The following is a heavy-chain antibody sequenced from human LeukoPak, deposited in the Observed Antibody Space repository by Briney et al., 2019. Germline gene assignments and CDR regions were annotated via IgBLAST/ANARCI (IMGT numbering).Heavy chain of an antibody. CDR3: AKEIAVAGRPLLDS. J-gene: IGHJ4*02. CDR1: EFTFSSYA. V-gene: IGHV3-23*01. D-gene: IGHD6-19*01. CDR2: ISARDGST. Sequence: PGGSLRLSCAASEFTFSSYAMSWVRQAPGKGPEWLSGISARDGSTWYGDSGKGRFTISRDISKNTLYLQMNSLRADDTAVYYCAKEIAVAGRPLLDSWGQGTLVTVSS.